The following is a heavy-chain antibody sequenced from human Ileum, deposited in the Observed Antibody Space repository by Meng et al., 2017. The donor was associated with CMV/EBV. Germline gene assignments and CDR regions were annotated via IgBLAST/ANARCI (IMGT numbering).Heavy chain of an antibody. CDR1: GCPTTRTTYY. J-gene: IGHJ4*02. CDR3: ARNVGFYSSQIAY. CDR2: VYYSGTT. Sequence: HLHLQYRGPGRVTPSETLSLPCTASGCPTTRTTYYWGWIRQPPGKGLEWIGSVYYSGTTYYNPSLKSRVNMSIDTSKNRFSLKLSSATAADTAVYYCARNVGFYSSQIAYWGQGALVTVSS. V-gene: IGHV4-39*07. D-gene: IGHD3-3*01.